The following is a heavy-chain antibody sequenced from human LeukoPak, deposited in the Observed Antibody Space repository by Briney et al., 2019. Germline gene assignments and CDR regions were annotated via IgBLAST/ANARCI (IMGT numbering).Heavy chain of an antibody. CDR1: GFTFSGSA. Sequence: GGSLRLSCAASGFTFSGSAMHWVRQASGKGLEWVGRIRSKANSYATTYAASVKGRFTISRDDSKNTLYLQMNSLRAEDTAVYYCATSRYFDWATYYYYMDVWGKGTTVTISS. D-gene: IGHD3-9*01. CDR3: ATSRYFDWATYYYYMDV. V-gene: IGHV3-73*01. CDR2: IRSKANSYAT. J-gene: IGHJ6*03.